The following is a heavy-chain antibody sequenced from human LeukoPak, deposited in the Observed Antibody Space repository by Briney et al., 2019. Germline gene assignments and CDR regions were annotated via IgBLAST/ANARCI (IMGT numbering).Heavy chain of an antibody. CDR3: ARGGLNYYDSSGYYYVGAFDI. J-gene: IGHJ3*02. CDR1: GGSISSYY. CDR2: IYYSGST. V-gene: IGHV4-59*01. D-gene: IGHD3-22*01. Sequence: SETLSLTGTVSGGSISSYYWSWIRQPPGKGLEWIGYIYYSGSTNYNPSLKSRVTISVDTSKNQFSLKLSSVTAADTAVYYCARGGLNYYDSSGYYYVGAFDIWGQGTMVTVTS.